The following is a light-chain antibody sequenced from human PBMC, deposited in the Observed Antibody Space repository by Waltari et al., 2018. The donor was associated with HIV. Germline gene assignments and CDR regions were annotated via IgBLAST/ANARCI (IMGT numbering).Light chain of an antibody. CDR1: QPISSW. CDR2: VAS. CDR3: QQASTFPLT. J-gene: IGKJ4*01. Sequence: DIQMTQSPSSVSASVGDRVTITCRASQPISSWLAWYQQKPGKAPKLLIHVASSLQSGVPSRFSGSGSGTDFTLTISSLQPEDFATYYCQQASTFPLTLGGGTRVEIK. V-gene: IGKV1-12*01.